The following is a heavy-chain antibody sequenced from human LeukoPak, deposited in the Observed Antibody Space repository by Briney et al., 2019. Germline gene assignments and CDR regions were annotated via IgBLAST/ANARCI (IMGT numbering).Heavy chain of an antibody. CDR2: IYTSGST. J-gene: IGHJ3*02. CDR1: GGSISSYY. CDR3: AREDGTSMDNAFDI. D-gene: IGHD5-18*01. Sequence: ASETLSLTCTVSGGSISSYYWSWIRQPAGKGLEWIGRIYTSGSTNYNPSLKSRVTMSVDTSKNQFSLKLSSVTAADTAVYYCAREDGTSMDNAFDIWGQGTMVTVSS. V-gene: IGHV4-4*07.